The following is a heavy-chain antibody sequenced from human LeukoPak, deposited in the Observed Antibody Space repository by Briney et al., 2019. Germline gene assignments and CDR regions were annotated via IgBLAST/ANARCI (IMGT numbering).Heavy chain of an antibody. Sequence: SETLSLTCTVSGGSISNYYWSWIRQPPGKGLEWIGYIYYSGSTNYNPSLKSRVTISLDTSKNQFSLKLSSVTAADTAVYYCARRTGYSDGFDYWGQGTLVTVSS. CDR2: IYYSGST. D-gene: IGHD3/OR15-3a*01. V-gene: IGHV4-59*01. J-gene: IGHJ4*02. CDR3: ARRTGYSDGFDY. CDR1: GGSISNYY.